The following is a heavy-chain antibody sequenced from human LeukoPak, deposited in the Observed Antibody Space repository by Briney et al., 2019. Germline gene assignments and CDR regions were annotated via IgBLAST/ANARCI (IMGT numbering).Heavy chain of an antibody. CDR2: IWFDGSKI. J-gene: IGHJ4*02. CDR3: SRDHGDYSFDY. CDR1: GFTFSNYG. Sequence: GRSLRLSCVASGFTFSNYGMNWVRQAPGKGLEWVAIIWFDGSKIDYADSVKGRFTISRDNSKNTLFLQMNSLRAEDTAVYYCSRDHGDYSFDYWGQGTLVTVSS. D-gene: IGHD4-17*01. V-gene: IGHV3-33*01.